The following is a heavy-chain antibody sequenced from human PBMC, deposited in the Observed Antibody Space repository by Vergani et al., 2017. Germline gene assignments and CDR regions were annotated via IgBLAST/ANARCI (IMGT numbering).Heavy chain of an antibody. J-gene: IGHJ6*03. CDR3: TTEHHSGWIQLWFARDYYYMDV. D-gene: IGHD5-18*01. CDR1: GFTFSNAW. Sequence: EVQLLESGGGLVKPGGSLRLSCAASGFTFSNAWMNWVRQAPGKGLEWVGRIKSKTDGGTTDYAAPVKGRFTISRDDSKNTLYLQMNSLKTEDTAVYYCTTEHHSGWIQLWFARDYYYMDVWGKGTTVTVSS. CDR2: IKSKTDGGTT. V-gene: IGHV3-15*07.